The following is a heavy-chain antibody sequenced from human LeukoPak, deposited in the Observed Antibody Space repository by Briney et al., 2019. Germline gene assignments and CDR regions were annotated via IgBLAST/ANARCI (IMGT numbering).Heavy chain of an antibody. D-gene: IGHD3-10*01. CDR2: IKQDGSEK. J-gene: IGHJ4*02. Sequence: GGSLRLSCAASGFTFSSYWMSWVRQAPGKGLEWVANIKQDGSEKYYVDSVKGRFTISRDNAKNTLYLQMNSLRAEDTAVYYCASLLWFGESYFDYWGQGTLVTVSS. V-gene: IGHV3-7*01. CDR3: ASLLWFGESYFDY. CDR1: GFTFSSYW.